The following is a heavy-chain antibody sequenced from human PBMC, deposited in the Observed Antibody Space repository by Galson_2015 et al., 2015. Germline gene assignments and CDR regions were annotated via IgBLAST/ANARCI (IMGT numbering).Heavy chain of an antibody. Sequence: QSGAEVKKPGESLKISCKGSGYSFATYWIGWVRQMPGRGLGWMGIIYPGDSDTRYSPSFQGQASISADKSISTAYLQWSSLRASDTAMYYCARRSADCSGGSCWFFDFWGQGTLVTVSS. V-gene: IGHV5-51*01. J-gene: IGHJ4*02. CDR2: IYPGDSDT. D-gene: IGHD2-15*01. CDR1: GYSFATYW. CDR3: ARRSADCSGGSCWFFDF.